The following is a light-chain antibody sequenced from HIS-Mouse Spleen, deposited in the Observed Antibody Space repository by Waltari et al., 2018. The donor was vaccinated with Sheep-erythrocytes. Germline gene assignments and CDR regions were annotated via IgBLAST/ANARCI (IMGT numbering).Light chain of an antibody. V-gene: IGLV2-11*01. CDR1: SSAVGGYHH. Sequence: QSALTQPASVSGSPGQPITISCTGTSSAVGGYHHVPWYQQHPGKAPKLMIYDVSKRPSGVPDRFSGSKSGNTASLTISGLQAEDEADYYCCSYAGSYTLVFGGGTKLTVL. CDR3: CSYAGSYTLV. J-gene: IGLJ2*01. CDR2: DVS.